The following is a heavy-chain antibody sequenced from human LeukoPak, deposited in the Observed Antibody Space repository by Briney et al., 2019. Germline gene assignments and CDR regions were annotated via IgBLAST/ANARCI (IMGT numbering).Heavy chain of an antibody. D-gene: IGHD3-10*01. CDR2: INSSSGYI. CDR1: GFPFSSYA. CDR3: ARDATMVPLYYYYYMDV. Sequence: PWGSLRLSFAASGFPFSSYAMSWVRQAPGKGLEWVSSINSSSGYIYYADSVKGRFTISRDNAKNSLYLQMNSLRAEDTAVYYCARDATMVPLYYYYYMDVWGKGTTVTVSS. J-gene: IGHJ6*03. V-gene: IGHV3-21*01.